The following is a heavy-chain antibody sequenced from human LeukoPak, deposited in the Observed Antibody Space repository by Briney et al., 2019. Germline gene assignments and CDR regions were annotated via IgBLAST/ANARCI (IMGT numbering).Heavy chain of an antibody. V-gene: IGHV4-59*08. CDR2: IYYSGST. CDR1: GGSISSYY. CDR3: ARHRREYYYDSSGYYDLGYYYGMDV. J-gene: IGHJ6*02. D-gene: IGHD3-22*01. Sequence: PSETLSLTCTVSGGSISSYYWSWIRQPPGKGLEWIGYIYYSGSTNYNPSLKSRVTISVDTSKNQFSLKLSSVTAADMAVYYCARHRREYYYDSSGYYDLGYYYGMDVWGQGTTVTVSS.